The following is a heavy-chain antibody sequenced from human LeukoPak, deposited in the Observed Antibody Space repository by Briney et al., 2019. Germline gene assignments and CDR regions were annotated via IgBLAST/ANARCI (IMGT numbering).Heavy chain of an antibody. J-gene: IGHJ3*02. CDR3: ARSDGYGLVGI. V-gene: IGHV4-39*07. CDR1: GGSIISSSYY. CDR2: IYSSGST. D-gene: IGHD3-10*01. Sequence: SETLSLTCTVSGGSIISSSYYWGWIRQPPGKTLEWIGSIYSSGSTYYNPSLKSRVIIIIDTPKNHFSLTLSSVTAADTAVYYCARSDGYGLVGIWGQGTMVTVSS.